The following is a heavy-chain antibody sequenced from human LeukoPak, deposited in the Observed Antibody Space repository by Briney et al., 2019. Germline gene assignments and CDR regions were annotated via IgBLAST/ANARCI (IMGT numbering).Heavy chain of an antibody. J-gene: IGHJ5*02. CDR3: ARHPIAAGGAYNWFDP. CDR2: IYPGDSDT. V-gene: IGHV5-51*01. Sequence: GESLKISCKGSGYSFTSYWIGWVRPMPGKGLEWMGIIYPGDSDTRYSPSFQGQVTISADKSINTAYLQWISLKASDTAMYYCARHPIAAGGAYNWFDPWGQGTLVTVSS. D-gene: IGHD6-13*01. CDR1: GYSFTSYW.